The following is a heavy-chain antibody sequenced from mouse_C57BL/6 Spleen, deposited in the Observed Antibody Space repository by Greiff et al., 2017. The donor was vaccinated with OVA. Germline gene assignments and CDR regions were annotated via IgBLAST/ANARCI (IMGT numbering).Heavy chain of an antibody. CDR3: ARTAGLRAWFAY. Sequence: EVQLQQSGPELVKPGASVKMSCKASGYTFTDYNMHWVKQSHGKSLEWIGYINPNNGGTSYNQKFKGKATLTVNKSSSTAYMELRSLTSEDSAVYYCARTAGLRAWFAYWGQGTLVTVSA. CDR1: GYTFTDYN. CDR2: INPNNGGT. D-gene: IGHD2-4*01. V-gene: IGHV1-22*01. J-gene: IGHJ3*01.